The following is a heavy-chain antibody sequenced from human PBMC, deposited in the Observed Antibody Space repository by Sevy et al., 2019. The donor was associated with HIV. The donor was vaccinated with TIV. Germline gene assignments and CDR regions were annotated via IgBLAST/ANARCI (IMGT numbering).Heavy chain of an antibody. CDR2: ISFDGIKK. D-gene: IGHD4-17*01. J-gene: IGHJ4*02. Sequence: GGSLRLSCAASGFAFSTHGMHWVRQAPGKGLEWVAVISFDGIKKYYADSMKGRFTISRDNSENTLYLHLNSLRTDDTAVYYYARDAGDYNYVPGGHWGQGTLVTVSS. CDR3: ARDAGDYNYVPGGH. V-gene: IGHV3-30-3*01. CDR1: GFAFSTHG.